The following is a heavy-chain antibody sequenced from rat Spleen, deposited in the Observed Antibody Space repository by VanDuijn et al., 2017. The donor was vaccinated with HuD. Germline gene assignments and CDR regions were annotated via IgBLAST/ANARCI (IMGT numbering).Heavy chain of an antibody. D-gene: IGHD4-5*01. CDR1: GFTFSNYG. CDR3: ARQGNNFVMDA. Sequence: EVQLVESGGDLVQPGRSLKFSCAASGFTFSNYGMAWVRQAPTKGLEWVATISYDGSSTYYRDSVKGRFTISRDNAKSTLYLQMDSLRSEDTATYYCARQGNNFVMDAWGQGVSVTVSS. CDR2: ISYDGSST. J-gene: IGHJ4*01. V-gene: IGHV5-29*01.